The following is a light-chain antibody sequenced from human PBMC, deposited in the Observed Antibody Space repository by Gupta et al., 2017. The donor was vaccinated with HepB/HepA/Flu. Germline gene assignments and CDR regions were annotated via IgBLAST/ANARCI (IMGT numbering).Light chain of an antibody. CDR2: KAS. CDR1: QSISSW. Sequence: DIQMTQSPSTLSASVGDRVTITCRASQSISSWFAWYQQKPGKAPKLLIYKASSLESGVPSRFSGSGSGTEFTLTISSLHPDDFATYYCQQYNSYLFTFGPGTKVDIK. J-gene: IGKJ3*01. V-gene: IGKV1-5*03. CDR3: QQYNSYLFT.